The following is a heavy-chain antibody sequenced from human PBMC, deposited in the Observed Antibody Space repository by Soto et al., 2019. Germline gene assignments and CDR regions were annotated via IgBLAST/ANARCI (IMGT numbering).Heavy chain of an antibody. CDR3: ARGIRNYYGVDV. J-gene: IGHJ6*02. V-gene: IGHV3-74*01. CDR2: IKGDGSST. Sequence: GGSLRRSCAASGFTFSTYWMHWVRQAPGTGLEWVSRIKGDGSSTSYADSVKGRFTISRDNAKNTLYLQMNSLGAEDTAVYWCARGIRNYYGVDVWGQGTTVTVSS. CDR1: GFTFSTYW.